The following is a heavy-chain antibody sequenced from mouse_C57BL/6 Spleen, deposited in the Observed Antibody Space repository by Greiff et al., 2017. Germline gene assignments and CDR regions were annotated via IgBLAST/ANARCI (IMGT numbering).Heavy chain of an antibody. J-gene: IGHJ3*01. CDR1: GYTFTSYW. CDR2: IDTSDSYT. Sequence: QVQLQQPGAELVMPGASVKLSCKASGYTFTSYWMHWVKQRPGQGLEWIGEIDTSDSYTNYNQKFKGKSTLTIDKSSSTAYMQLSSLTSEDSAVYYCARNYGSSYGFAYWGQGTLVTVSA. CDR3: ARNYGSSYGFAY. V-gene: IGHV1-69*01. D-gene: IGHD1-1*01.